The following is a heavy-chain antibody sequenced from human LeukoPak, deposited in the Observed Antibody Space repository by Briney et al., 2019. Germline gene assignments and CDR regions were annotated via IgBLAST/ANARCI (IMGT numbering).Heavy chain of an antibody. J-gene: IGHJ1*01. D-gene: IGHD5-24*01. V-gene: IGHV4-59*12. CDR2: IHYSGST. CDR1: GGSNY. CDR3: ARDWSGDVEPPPGYFQH. Sequence: SETLSLTCTVSGGSNYWSWIRQPPGKGLEWIAYIHYSGSTNYYPSLKSRVTISIDTSKNQFSLKLNSVTAADTAVYYCARDWSGDVEPPPGYFQHWGQGTLVTVSS.